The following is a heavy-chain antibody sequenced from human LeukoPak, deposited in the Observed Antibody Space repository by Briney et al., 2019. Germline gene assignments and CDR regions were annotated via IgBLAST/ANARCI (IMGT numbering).Heavy chain of an antibody. D-gene: IGHD6-19*01. CDR2: ITHSGST. Sequence: PSETLSLTCTVSGYSISSGYFWSWIRQPPGRGLEWIGEITHSGSTNYNPSVKSRVTISVDTSKNQFSLKLNSVTAADTAVYYCVSRYSSGGFEAENWGQGTLVTVSS. CDR1: GYSISSGYF. J-gene: IGHJ4*02. V-gene: IGHV4-38-2*02. CDR3: VSRYSSGGFEAEN.